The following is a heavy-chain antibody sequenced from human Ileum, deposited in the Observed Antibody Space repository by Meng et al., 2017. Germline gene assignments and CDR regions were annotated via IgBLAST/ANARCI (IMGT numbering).Heavy chain of an antibody. CDR2: IFHGGTT. Sequence: QGQLQESGPGLVKPSGTLSITCAVSGDSISSGNWWNWVRQSPGKGLEWIGEIFHGGTTNYNPSLKNRVTLLMDKSKNQFSLQLTSVTAADTAVFYCARGIGDIRVGFDYWGQGILVTVSS. V-gene: IGHV4-4*02. J-gene: IGHJ4*02. CDR3: ARGIGDIRVGFDY. CDR1: GDSISSGNW. D-gene: IGHD5-12*01.